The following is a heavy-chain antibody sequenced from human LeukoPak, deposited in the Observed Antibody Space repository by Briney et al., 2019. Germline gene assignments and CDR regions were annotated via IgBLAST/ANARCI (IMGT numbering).Heavy chain of an antibody. CDR3: ARDRGIVGTTGYYYMDV. CDR2: IGSTM. J-gene: IGHJ6*03. CDR1: GFTFSSYS. V-gene: IGHV3-48*04. Sequence: PGGSLRLSCAASGFTFSSYSMNWVRQAPGKGLEWISYIGSTMYYADSVEGRFTISRDNAKNSLYLQMNSLRAEDTAVYYCARDRGIVGTTGYYYMDVWGKGTTVTVSS. D-gene: IGHD1-26*01.